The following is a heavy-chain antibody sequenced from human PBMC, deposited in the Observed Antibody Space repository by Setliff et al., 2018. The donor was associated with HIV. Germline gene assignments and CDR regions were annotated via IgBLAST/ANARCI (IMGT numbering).Heavy chain of an antibody. CDR3: ARQMTIPGVAVTPVDY. D-gene: IGHD3-3*01. CDR1: GDSISSYY. CDR2: IYYGST. J-gene: IGHJ4*02. V-gene: IGHV4-59*08. Sequence: SETLSLTCTVSGDSISSYYWNWIRQPPGKALEWIGYIYYGSTHYNPSFEGRVTISVDTSKNQFSLKLRSVTAADTAVYYCARQMTIPGVAVTPVDYWGQGALVTVSS.